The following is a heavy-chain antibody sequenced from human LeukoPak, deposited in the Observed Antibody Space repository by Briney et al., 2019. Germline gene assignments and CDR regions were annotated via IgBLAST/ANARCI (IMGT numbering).Heavy chain of an antibody. Sequence: GGSLRLSCAVSGFTFSNYAMSRVRQAPGKGLEWVSAISDSGGRTYYADSVKGRFTISRDNSKNTLYLQMNSLRAEDTAVYYCVRGSSGYLDYWGQGTLVTVSS. CDR1: GFTFSNYA. V-gene: IGHV3-23*01. CDR2: ISDSGGRT. J-gene: IGHJ4*02. D-gene: IGHD3-22*01. CDR3: VRGSSGYLDY.